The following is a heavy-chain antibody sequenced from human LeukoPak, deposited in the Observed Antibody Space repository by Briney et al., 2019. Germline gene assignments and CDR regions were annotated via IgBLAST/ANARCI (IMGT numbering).Heavy chain of an antibody. CDR1: GGTFSSYA. CDR3: ARVYGDSHYGPFQH. V-gene: IGHV1-18*01. CDR2: ISAYNGNT. D-gene: IGHD4-17*01. J-gene: IGHJ1*01. Sequence: GASVKVSCKASGGTFSSYAISWVRQAPGQGLEWMGWISAYNGNTNYAQKLQGRVTMTTDTSTSTAYMELRSLRSDDTAVYYCARVYGDSHYGPFQHWGQGTLVTVSS.